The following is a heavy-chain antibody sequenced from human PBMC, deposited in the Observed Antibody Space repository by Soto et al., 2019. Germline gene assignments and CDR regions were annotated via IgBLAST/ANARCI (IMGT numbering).Heavy chain of an antibody. CDR3: ARVPQYYYDSSGYPYFDY. CDR2: INSDGSST. CDR1: GFTFSSYW. J-gene: IGHJ4*02. D-gene: IGHD3-22*01. V-gene: IGHV3-74*01. Sequence: GGSLRLSCTASGFTFSSYWMHWVRQAPGKGLVWVSRINSDGSSTSYADSVKGRFTISRDNAKNTLYLQMNSLRAEDTAVYYCARVPQYYYDSSGYPYFDYWGQGTLVTVSS.